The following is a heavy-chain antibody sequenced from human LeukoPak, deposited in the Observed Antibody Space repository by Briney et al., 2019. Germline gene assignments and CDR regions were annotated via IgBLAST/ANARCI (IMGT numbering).Heavy chain of an antibody. CDR1: GGSISNYY. CDR2: IYYTGST. J-gene: IGHJ4*02. V-gene: IGHV4-59*12. D-gene: IGHD3-9*01. CDR3: ARSPGDYYDILTGYYTPDY. Sequence: PSETLSLTCTVSGGSISNYYWSWIRQPPGKGLEWIGYIYYTGSTNYNPSLKSRVTISVDTSKNQFSLKLSSVTAADTAVYYCARSPGDYYDILTGYYTPDYWGQGTLVTVSS.